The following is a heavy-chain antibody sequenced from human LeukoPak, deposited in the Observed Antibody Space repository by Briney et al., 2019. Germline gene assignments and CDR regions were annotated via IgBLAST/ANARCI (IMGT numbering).Heavy chain of an antibody. V-gene: IGHV3-9*01. CDR3: AKGRGAFGGVIVPIDY. CDR1: GFTFDDYA. CDR2: ISWNSGSI. J-gene: IGHJ4*02. D-gene: IGHD3-16*02. Sequence: GRSLRLSCAASGFTFDDYAMHWVRQAPGKGLEWVSGISWNSGSIGYADSVKGRFTISRDNAKNSLYLQMNSLRAEDTALYYCAKGRGAFGGVIVPIDYWGQGTLATVSS.